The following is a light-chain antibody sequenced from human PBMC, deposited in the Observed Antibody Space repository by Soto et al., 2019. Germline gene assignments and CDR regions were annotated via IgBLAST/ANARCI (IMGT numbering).Light chain of an antibody. V-gene: IGKV1D-12*01. Sequence: DIQMTQSPSSVSASVGDRVTITCRASQGIDNWLAWYQQKPGKAPKVLIYTTSNLQSGVPSRFSGSRSGTEFTLTISSLQPEDFATYYCQQAHSFPLTFGGGTKVEIK. J-gene: IGKJ4*01. CDR3: QQAHSFPLT. CDR1: QGIDNW. CDR2: TTS.